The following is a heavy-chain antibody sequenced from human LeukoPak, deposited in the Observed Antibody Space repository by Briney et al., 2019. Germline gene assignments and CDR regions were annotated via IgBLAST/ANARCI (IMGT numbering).Heavy chain of an antibody. CDR1: GFTFSSYA. CDR3: AKDLELDSSGYYLGFDY. Sequence: GGSLRLSCAASGFTFSSYAMSWVRQAPGKGLEWVSAIGGSGGSTYYADSVKGRFTIPRDNSKNTLYLQMNSLRAEDTAVYYCAKDLELDSSGYYLGFDYWGQGTLVTVSS. V-gene: IGHV3-23*01. J-gene: IGHJ4*02. CDR2: IGGSGGST. D-gene: IGHD3-22*01.